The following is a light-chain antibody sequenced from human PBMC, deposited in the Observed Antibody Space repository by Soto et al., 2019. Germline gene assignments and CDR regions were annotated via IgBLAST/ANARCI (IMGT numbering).Light chain of an antibody. J-gene: IGLJ1*01. CDR3: SSYTTSSTVV. CDR1: SSDVGAYNF. Sequence: QSALTQPASVSGSPGQSITSSCTGTSSDVGAYNFVSWYHQHPGKVPKLMIFDVRHRPSGVSTRFSGSKSGNTASLTISGLQAEYEAEYFCSSYTTSSTVVFGTGTKLTVL. V-gene: IGLV2-14*01. CDR2: DVR.